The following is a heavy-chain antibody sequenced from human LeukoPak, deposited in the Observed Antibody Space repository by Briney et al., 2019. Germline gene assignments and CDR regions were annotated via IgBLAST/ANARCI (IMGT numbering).Heavy chain of an antibody. J-gene: IGHJ3*02. D-gene: IGHD2-2*01. V-gene: IGHV6-1*01. Sequence: SQTLSLTCAISGDSVSSNSVAWNWIRQSPSRGLEWLGRTYYRSKWYNDYAVTVKSRITINPDTSKNQFSLQLSSVTPEDTAVYYCARHGNIVVVPDASKAFDIWGQGTMVTVSS. CDR1: GDSVSSNSVA. CDR3: ARHGNIVVVPDASKAFDI. CDR2: TYYRSKWYN.